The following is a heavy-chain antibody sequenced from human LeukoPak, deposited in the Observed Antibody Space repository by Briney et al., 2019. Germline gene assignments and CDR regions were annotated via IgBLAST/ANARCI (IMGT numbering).Heavy chain of an antibody. CDR1: GFTFSSYV. CDR3: ARDLGYGYNNGDY. Sequence: GRSLRLSCAASGFTFSSYVMHWVRQAPGKGLEWVAVISYDGSNKYYADSVKGRFTISRDKSKNTLYLQMNSLRAEDTAVYYCARDLGYGYNNGDYWGQGTLVTVSS. CDR2: ISYDGSNK. J-gene: IGHJ4*02. V-gene: IGHV3-30*04. D-gene: IGHD5-24*01.